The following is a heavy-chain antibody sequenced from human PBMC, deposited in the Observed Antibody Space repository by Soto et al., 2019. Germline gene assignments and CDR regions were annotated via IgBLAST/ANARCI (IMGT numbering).Heavy chain of an antibody. V-gene: IGHV4-31*03. J-gene: IGHJ3*02. Sequence: SETLSLTCTVSGGPISSGGYYWSWIRQHPGKGLEWIGYIYYSGSTYYNPSLKSRVTISVDTSKNQFSLKLSSVTAADTAVYYCARSRFYYYDSGSDAFDIWGQGTMVTVSS. D-gene: IGHD3-10*01. CDR3: ARSRFYYYDSGSDAFDI. CDR2: IYYSGST. CDR1: GGPISSGGYY.